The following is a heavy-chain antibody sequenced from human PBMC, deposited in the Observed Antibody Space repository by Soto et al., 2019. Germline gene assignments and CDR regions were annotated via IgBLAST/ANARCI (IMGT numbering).Heavy chain of an antibody. Sequence: EVQLVESGGGLVKPGGSLRLSCAASGFTFSNAWMNWVRQAPGKGLEWVGRIKSKTDGGTTDYAAPVKGRFTISRDDSKNTLYLQMNSLKTEATAVYYCTTRGAFYNWNKRFDYWGQGTPVTVSS. D-gene: IGHD1-20*01. CDR2: IKSKTDGGTT. CDR3: TTRGAFYNWNKRFDY. V-gene: IGHV3-15*07. CDR1: GFTFSNAW. J-gene: IGHJ4*02.